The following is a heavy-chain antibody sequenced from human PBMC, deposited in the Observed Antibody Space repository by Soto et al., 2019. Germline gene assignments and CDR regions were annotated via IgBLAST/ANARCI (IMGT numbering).Heavy chain of an antibody. J-gene: IGHJ4*02. CDR1: GGSIISVDCY. Sequence: SETLSLPCTVAGGSIISVDCYWSWIRQPPGKGLEWIGYIYYSGSTYYNPSLKSRVTISVDTSKNQFSLKLSSVTAADTALYYCASSGGRWLRLESDYWGQGTLVTVSS. CDR3: ASSGGRWLRLESDY. D-gene: IGHD5-12*01. CDR2: IYYSGST. V-gene: IGHV4-61*08.